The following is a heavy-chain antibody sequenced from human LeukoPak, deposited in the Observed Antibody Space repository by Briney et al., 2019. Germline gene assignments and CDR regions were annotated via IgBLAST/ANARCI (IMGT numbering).Heavy chain of an antibody. D-gene: IGHD1-7*01. Sequence: GGSLRLSCAASGFTLSDHYMDWVRQAPGKGLEWVANIKEDGSEKYYVDSVKGRFTISTDNARNSVFLQMSSLRAEDTAVYYCVSTTGPWGQGTLVTVSS. V-gene: IGHV3-7*01. CDR2: IKEDGSEK. CDR3: VSTTGP. J-gene: IGHJ5*02. CDR1: GFTLSDHY.